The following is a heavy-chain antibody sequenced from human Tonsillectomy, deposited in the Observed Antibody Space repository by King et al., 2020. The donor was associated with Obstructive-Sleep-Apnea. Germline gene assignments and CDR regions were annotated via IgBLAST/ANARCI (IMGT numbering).Heavy chain of an antibody. V-gene: IGHV3-30-3*01. CDR1: GFTFSSSV. D-gene: IGHD6-13*01. Sequence: HVQLVESGGGVVQPGGSLRLSCAASGFTFSSSVMHWVRQAPGKGLEWVAVLLYDGSNKYYADYAKGRFTVSRDNSKNTVYLQMNSLRAEDTAVYYCSNWHSWGQGTLVTVSS. J-gene: IGHJ4*02. CDR2: LLYDGSNK. CDR3: SNWHS.